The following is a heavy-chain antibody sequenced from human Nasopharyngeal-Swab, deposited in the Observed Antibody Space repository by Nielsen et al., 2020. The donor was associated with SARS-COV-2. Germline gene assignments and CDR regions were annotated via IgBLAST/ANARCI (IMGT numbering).Heavy chain of an antibody. J-gene: IGHJ6*02. Sequence: ASVNVSCKASGYTLTSYGISWVRQAPGQGLEWMGWISAYNGNKNYAQKLQGRVTMTTDTSTSTAYMELRSLRSDDTAVYYCARDRYYDSLTGTDYYDYGMDVWGQGTTVTVSS. D-gene: IGHD3-9*01. V-gene: IGHV1-18*01. CDR2: ISAYNGNK. CDR3: ARDRYYDSLTGTDYYDYGMDV. CDR1: GYTLTSYG.